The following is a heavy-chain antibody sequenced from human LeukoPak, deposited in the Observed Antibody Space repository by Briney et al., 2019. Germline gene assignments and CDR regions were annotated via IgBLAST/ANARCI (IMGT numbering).Heavy chain of an antibody. J-gene: IGHJ4*02. CDR1: GFTFSNAW. D-gene: IGHD5-24*01. V-gene: IGHV3-7*01. CDR3: ARDGDGFDY. Sequence: GGSLRLSCAASGFTFSNAWMSWVRQAPGKGLEWVANIKQDGSEKYYVDSVKGRFTISRDNAKNSLYLQMNSLRAEDTAVYYCARDGDGFDYWGQGTLVTVSS. CDR2: IKQDGSEK.